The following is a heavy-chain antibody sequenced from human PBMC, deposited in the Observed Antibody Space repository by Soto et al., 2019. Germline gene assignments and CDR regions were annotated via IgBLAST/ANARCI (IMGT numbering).Heavy chain of an antibody. CDR3: ARGPGAMVRGVNDY. CDR1: GYTFTSYC. CDR2: ISAYNGNT. V-gene: IGHV1-18*01. D-gene: IGHD3-10*01. Sequence: ASVKVSCKASGYTFTSYCISWVRQAPGQGLEWMGWISAYNGNTNYAQKLQGRVTMTTDTSTSTAYMELRSLRSDDTAVYYCARGPGAMVRGVNDYWGQGTLVTVSS. J-gene: IGHJ4*02.